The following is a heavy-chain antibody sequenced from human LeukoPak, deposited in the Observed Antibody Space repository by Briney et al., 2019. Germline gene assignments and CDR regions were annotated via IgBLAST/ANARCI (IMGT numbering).Heavy chain of an antibody. D-gene: IGHD4-11*01. J-gene: IGHJ4*02. CDR2: ISGSGGST. Sequence: GGSLRLSCVASGFSFSSYAMSWVRQAPGKGLEWVTVISGSGGSTYYADSVKGRFTISRDNSKNTLFLQMNSLRTEDTAVYFCARWGNDYSQFDSWGQGTLVTVS. CDR1: GFSFSSYA. CDR3: ARWGNDYSQFDS. V-gene: IGHV3-23*01.